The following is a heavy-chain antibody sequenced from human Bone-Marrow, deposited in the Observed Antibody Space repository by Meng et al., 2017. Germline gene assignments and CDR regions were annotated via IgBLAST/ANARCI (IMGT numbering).Heavy chain of an antibody. V-gene: IGHV3-23*01. Sequence: GESLKISCAASGFIFSSHAMSWVRQAPGKGLEWVSTISGSGDSTYYADSVKGRFTISRDNSKNALFLQMNSLRAEDTAVYYCATRGDHGVHYFDYWGQGTLVTVSS. J-gene: IGHJ4*02. CDR3: ATRGDHGVHYFDY. D-gene: IGHD2-21*02. CDR1: GFIFSSHA. CDR2: ISGSGDST.